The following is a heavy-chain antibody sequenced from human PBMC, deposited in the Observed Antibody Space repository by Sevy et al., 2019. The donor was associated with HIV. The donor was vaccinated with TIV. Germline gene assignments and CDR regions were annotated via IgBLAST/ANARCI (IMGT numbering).Heavy chain of an antibody. J-gene: IGHJ2*01. V-gene: IGHV3-30*04. CDR2: ISYDGRKK. CDR3: AKHYIHDIADGWYFDL. Sequence: GGSLRLSCVASGFSFNKYAMHWVRQAPGKGLEWIGFISYDGRKKDYADSVRGRFTISRDNSKNTLYLQVNSLRVEDTAVYYCAKHYIHDIADGWYFDLWGRGTLVTVSS. D-gene: IGHD6-13*01. CDR1: GFSFNKYA.